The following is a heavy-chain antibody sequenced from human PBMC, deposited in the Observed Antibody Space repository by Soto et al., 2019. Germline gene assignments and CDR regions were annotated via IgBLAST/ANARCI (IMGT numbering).Heavy chain of an antibody. V-gene: IGHV3-21*01. D-gene: IGHD3-9*01. CDR2: ISSSSSYI. J-gene: IGHJ3*02. CDR1: GFTFSSYS. Sequence: GESLKISCAASGFTFSSYSMNWVRQAPGKGLEWVSSISSSSSYIYYADSVKGRFTISRDNAKNSLYLQMNSLRAEDTAVYYCARERPYYDILTGYQIDAFDIWGQGTMVTVSS. CDR3: ARERPYYDILTGYQIDAFDI.